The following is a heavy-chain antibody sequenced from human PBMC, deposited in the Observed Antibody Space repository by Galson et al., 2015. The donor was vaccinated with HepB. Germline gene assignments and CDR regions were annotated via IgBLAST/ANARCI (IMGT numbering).Heavy chain of an antibody. Sequence: SLRLSCAASGFSLSGYSMHWVRQAPGKGLEWVAVIASDGTKKCYAESLRGRFTISRDNAKNTLYLQMNSLRADDTAVYYCATWAPGTTVPPAYTCFPRWAQGPL. CDR2: IASDGTKK. V-gene: IGHV3-30*03. D-gene: IGHD1-1*01. CDR1: GFSLSGYS. CDR3: ATWAPGTTVPPAYTCFPR. J-gene: IGHJ4*02.